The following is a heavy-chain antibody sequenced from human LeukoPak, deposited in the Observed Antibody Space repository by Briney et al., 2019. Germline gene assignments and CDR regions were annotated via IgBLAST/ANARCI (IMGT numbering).Heavy chain of an antibody. CDR2: ISGDGGST. CDR3: AKGLYCSSTSCLSLYFQH. CDR1: GFTFDDYA. V-gene: IGHV3-43*02. Sequence: GGSLRLSCAASGFTFDDYAMHWVRQAPGKGLEWVSLISGDGGSTYYADSVKGRFTISRDNSKNSLYLQMNSLRTEDTALYYCAKGLYCSSTSCLSLYFQHWGQGTLVTVSS. D-gene: IGHD2-2*01. J-gene: IGHJ1*01.